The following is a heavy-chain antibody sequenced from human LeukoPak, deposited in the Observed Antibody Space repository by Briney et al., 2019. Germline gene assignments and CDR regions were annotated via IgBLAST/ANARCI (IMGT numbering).Heavy chain of an antibody. J-gene: IGHJ4*02. D-gene: IGHD6-19*01. CDR3: AREAPSSGWYGFDY. V-gene: IGHV1-18*01. CDR2: ISAYDGNT. Sequence: ASVKVSCKASGYTFTSYGISWVRQAPGQGLEWMGWISAYDGNTNYAQKLQGRVTMTTDTSTSTAYMELSRLRSDDTAVYYCAREAPSSGWYGFDYWGQGTLVTVSS. CDR1: GYTFTSYG.